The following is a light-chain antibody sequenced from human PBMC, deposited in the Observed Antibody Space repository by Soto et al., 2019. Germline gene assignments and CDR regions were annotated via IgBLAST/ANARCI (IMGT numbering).Light chain of an antibody. V-gene: IGKV3-11*01. CDR2: QTS. CDR1: QYINTR. CDR3: HQRQSWPRT. J-gene: IGKJ1*01. Sequence: EIVLTQSPATLSSFPGDRVTLSCRASQYINTRLAWYQHRPGHAPRLLIYQTSIRAAGIPARFSASGTGTDFTLTISDVQPEDFAVYYCHQRQSWPRTFGQGTKVDI.